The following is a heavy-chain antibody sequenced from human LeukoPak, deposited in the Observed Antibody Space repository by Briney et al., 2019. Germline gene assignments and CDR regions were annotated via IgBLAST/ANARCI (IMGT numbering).Heavy chain of an antibody. D-gene: IGHD2-15*01. CDR1: GYTFTSYY. Sequence: ASVKVSCKASGYTFTSYYMHWVRQAPGRGLEWMGIINPSGGSTSYAQKFQGRVTMTRDTSTSTVYMELSGLRSEDTAVYYYARDVRGPGGYCSGGSCYSWGQGLDYWGQGTLVTVSS. CDR3: ARDVRGPGGYCSGGSCYSWGQGLDY. J-gene: IGHJ4*02. V-gene: IGHV1-46*01. CDR2: INPSGGST.